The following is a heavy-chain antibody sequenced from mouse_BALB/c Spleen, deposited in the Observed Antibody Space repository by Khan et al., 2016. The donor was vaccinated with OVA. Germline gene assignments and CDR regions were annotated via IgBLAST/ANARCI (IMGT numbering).Heavy chain of an antibody. CDR3: ARQPYYHYNIMDY. Sequence: VKLVESGPGLVAPSQSLSITCTISGFSLTNYGVHWVRQPPGKGLEWLVVIWSDGSTNYNSALKSRLTISKDNSKSQVFLKMNSLQTDDTAMYFCARQPYYHYNIMDYWGQGTSVTVSS. CDR2: IWSDGST. J-gene: IGHJ4*01. D-gene: IGHD2-10*01. V-gene: IGHV2-6-1*01. CDR1: GFSLTNYG.